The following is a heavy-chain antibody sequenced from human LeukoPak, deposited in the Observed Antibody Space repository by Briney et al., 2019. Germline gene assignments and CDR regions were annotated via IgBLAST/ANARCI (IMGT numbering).Heavy chain of an antibody. CDR3: ARHLFEQSAFDI. D-gene: IGHD6-19*01. V-gene: IGHV4-31*03. CDR2: IYYSGST. CDR1: GGSISSGGYY. Sequence: PSETLSLTCTVSGGSISSGGYYWSWIRQHPGKGLEWIGYIYYSGSTYYNPSLKSRVTISVDTSKNQFSLKLSSVTAADTAVYYCARHLFEQSAFDIWGQGTMVTVSS. J-gene: IGHJ3*02.